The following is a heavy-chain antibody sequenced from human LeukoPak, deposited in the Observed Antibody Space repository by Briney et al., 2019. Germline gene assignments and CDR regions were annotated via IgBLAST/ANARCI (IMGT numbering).Heavy chain of an antibody. J-gene: IGHJ5*02. D-gene: IGHD1-26*01. Sequence: ASVKVSCKVSGYTLTELSMHWVRQAPGKGLEGRGGFDPEDGEKIYAQKFKGRVTMTEDTSTNTAYMQLSSLRSEDTAVYYCATEVGSNNWFDPWGQGTLVTVSS. V-gene: IGHV1-24*01. CDR2: FDPEDGEK. CDR3: ATEVGSNNWFDP. CDR1: GYTLTELS.